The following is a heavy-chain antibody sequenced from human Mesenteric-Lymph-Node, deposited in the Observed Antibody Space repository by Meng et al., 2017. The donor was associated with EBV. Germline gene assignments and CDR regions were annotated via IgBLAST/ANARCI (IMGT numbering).Heavy chain of an antibody. V-gene: IGHV4-30-2*01. J-gene: IGHJ4*02. D-gene: IGHD1-26*01. Sequence: QAQLQRWVAGLLVPSQTLSLTCAVSGGSIISGVYSWSWIRQAPGKGLEWIGFIYHSGTTYLNPSLRSRVNLSVDTSKNQFSLNLRSVSAADTAIYYCARSAGGDYFDYWGQGTLVTVSS. CDR2: IYHSGTT. CDR3: ARSAGGDYFDY. CDR1: GGSIISGVYS.